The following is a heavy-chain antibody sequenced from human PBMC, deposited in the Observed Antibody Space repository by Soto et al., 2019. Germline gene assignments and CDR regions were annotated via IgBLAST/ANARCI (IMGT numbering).Heavy chain of an antibody. J-gene: IGHJ5*02. D-gene: IGHD5-18*01. CDR1: GFTVSSYG. CDR2: ISYDGTNK. V-gene: IGHV3-30*18. CDR3: AKQRGDTAKAS. Sequence: QVQLVESGGGVVQPGRSLRLPGAASGFTVSSYGMHWVRQAPSKGLEWVAAISYDGTNKYYADSVKGRFTISRDNSKNALYLKTNSLRTEDTTVYYCAKQRGDTAKASWGKGSLVTVSS.